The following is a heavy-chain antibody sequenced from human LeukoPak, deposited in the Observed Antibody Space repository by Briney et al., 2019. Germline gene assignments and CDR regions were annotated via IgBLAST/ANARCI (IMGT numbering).Heavy chain of an antibody. V-gene: IGHV4-34*01. CDR2: INHSGST. CDR1: GGSFSGYY. CDR3: ARRFLGRNYYGSGSNSFAPRFDY. D-gene: IGHD3-10*01. J-gene: IGHJ4*02. Sequence: SETLSLTCAVYGGSFSGYYWSWIRQPPGKGLEWIGEINHSGSTNYNPSLKSRVTISADTSKNQFSLKLSSVTAADTAVYYCARRFLGRNYYGSGSNSFAPRFDYWGQGTLVTVSS.